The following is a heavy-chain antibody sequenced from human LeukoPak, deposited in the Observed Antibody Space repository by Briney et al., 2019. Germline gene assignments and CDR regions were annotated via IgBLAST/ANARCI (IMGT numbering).Heavy chain of an antibody. V-gene: IGHV4-30-4*01. J-gene: IGHJ5*02. CDR3: ARSHMVRGVIFHEIARFDP. Sequence: SETLSLTCTVSGGSISSYYWSWIRQPPGKGLEWIGYIYYSGSTYYNPSLKSRVTISVDTSKNQFSLKLSSVTAADTAVYYCARSHMVRGVIFHEIARFDPWGQGTLVTVSS. D-gene: IGHD3-10*01. CDR2: IYYSGST. CDR1: GGSISSYY.